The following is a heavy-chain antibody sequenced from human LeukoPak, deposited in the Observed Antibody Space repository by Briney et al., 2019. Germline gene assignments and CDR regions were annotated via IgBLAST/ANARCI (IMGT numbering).Heavy chain of an antibody. Sequence: PGRSLRLSCAASGFTFSSYGMHWVRQAPGKGLEWVAVISYDGSNKYYADSVKGRFTISRDNAKNSLYLQMNSLRAEDTAVYYCAVVTVYWGQGTLVTVSS. CDR3: AVVTVY. J-gene: IGHJ4*02. D-gene: IGHD3-22*01. V-gene: IGHV3-30*03. CDR1: GFTFSSYG. CDR2: ISYDGSNK.